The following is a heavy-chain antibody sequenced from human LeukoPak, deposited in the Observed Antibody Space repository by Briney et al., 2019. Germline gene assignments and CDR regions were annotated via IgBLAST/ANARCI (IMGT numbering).Heavy chain of an antibody. V-gene: IGHV3-30*02. CDR1: GFTFSSYG. D-gene: IGHD6-19*01. J-gene: IGHJ4*02. Sequence: GGSLRLSCAASGFTFSSYGMHWVRQAPGKGLEWVAFIRYDGSNKYYADSVKGGFTISRENSKNTLYLQMNSLRPEDTAVYYCAKDRSSGWYYFDYWGQGTLVTVSS. CDR3: AKDRSSGWYYFDY. CDR2: IRYDGSNK.